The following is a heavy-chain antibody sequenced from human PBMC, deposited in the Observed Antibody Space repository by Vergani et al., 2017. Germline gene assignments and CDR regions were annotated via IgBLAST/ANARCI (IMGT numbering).Heavy chain of an antibody. CDR3: AKDLFRYDSSGILFDY. Sequence: VQLVESGGGLVQPGGSLRLSCAASGFTFSSYGMHWVRQAPGKGLEWVAFIRYDGSNKYYADSVKGRFTISRDNSKNTLYLQMNSLRAEDTAVYYCAKDLFRYDSSGILFDYWGQGTLVTVSS. CDR2: IRYDGSNK. D-gene: IGHD3-22*01. J-gene: IGHJ4*02. V-gene: IGHV3-30*02. CDR1: GFTFSSYG.